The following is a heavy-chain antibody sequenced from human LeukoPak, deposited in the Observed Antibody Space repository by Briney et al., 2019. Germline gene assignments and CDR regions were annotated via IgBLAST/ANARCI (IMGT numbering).Heavy chain of an antibody. CDR2: IYNAKNT. D-gene: IGHD6-19*01. CDR3: AQTTGWPGFDF. CDR1: SASPGRIY. J-gene: IGHJ4*02. Sequence: SETLSLTCSVSSASPGRIYWSCIPGFPGGTLEWIGHIYNAKNTKYNPSLTSRVTISVDTSRNQFSLSLTSLTAADTAIYYCAQTTGWPGFDFWGPGALVTVSS. V-gene: IGHV4-59*08.